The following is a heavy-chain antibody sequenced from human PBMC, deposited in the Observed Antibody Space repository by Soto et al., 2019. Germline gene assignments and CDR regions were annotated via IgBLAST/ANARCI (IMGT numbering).Heavy chain of an antibody. D-gene: IGHD3-9*01. J-gene: IGHJ6*02. CDR2: VNHSGST. CDR3: ARGRQYYDILTGDNSYYGMDV. Sequence: SETLSLTCAVYGGSFSGYYWSWIRQPPGKGLEWIGEVNHSGSTNYNPSLKSRVTISVDTSKNQFSLKLSSVTAADTAVYYCARGRQYYDILTGDNSYYGMDVWGQGTTVTVSS. V-gene: IGHV4-34*01. CDR1: GGSFSGYY.